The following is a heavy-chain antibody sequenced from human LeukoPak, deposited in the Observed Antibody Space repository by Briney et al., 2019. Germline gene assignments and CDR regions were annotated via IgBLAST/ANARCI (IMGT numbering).Heavy chain of an antibody. J-gene: IGHJ6*03. CDR1: GGSCSGYY. V-gene: IGHV4-34*01. D-gene: IGHD3-22*01. Sequence: SETLSLTCAVYGGSCSGYYWTWIRQTPEKGLEWIGEMNPSGSTNYNPSLKSRVTISVDTSKNQFSLELSSVTAADTAVYYCARGRQDVTMIVVVMTAVSYYLDVWGKGTTVTVS. CDR3: ARGRQDVTMIVVVMTAVSYYLDV. CDR2: MNPSGST.